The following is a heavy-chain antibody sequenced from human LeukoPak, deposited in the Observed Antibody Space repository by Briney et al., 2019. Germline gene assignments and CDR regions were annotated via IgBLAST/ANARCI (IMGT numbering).Heavy chain of an antibody. CDR3: VGGQWLRAGLGY. Sequence: GGSLRLSCAASGFTVSSNYMSWVRQAPGKGLEWVSVIYSGGSTYYADSVKGRFTISRDNSKNTVNLQMYSLRDEDTAVYFCVGGQWLRAGLGYWGQGALVTVSS. D-gene: IGHD5-12*01. V-gene: IGHV3-66*01. CDR1: GFTVSSNY. CDR2: IYSGGST. J-gene: IGHJ4*02.